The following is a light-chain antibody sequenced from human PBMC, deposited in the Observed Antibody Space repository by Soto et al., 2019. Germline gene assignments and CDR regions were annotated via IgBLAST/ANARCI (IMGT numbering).Light chain of an antibody. V-gene: IGKV3-15*01. J-gene: IGKJ1*01. CDR3: QQYNNWPQT. CDR2: AAS. CDR1: QSVSSN. Sequence: EIVMTQSPATLSVSPGERATLSCRASQSVSSNFAWYQQKPGQAPRLLIYAASTRATGFPARFSGSGSGTEFTLTISSLQSEDFAVYYCQQYNNWPQTFGQGTKVEIK.